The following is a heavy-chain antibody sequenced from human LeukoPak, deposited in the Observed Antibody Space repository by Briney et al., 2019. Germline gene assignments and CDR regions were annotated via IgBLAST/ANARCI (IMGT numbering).Heavy chain of an antibody. CDR1: GGSINSGSYY. Sequence: SETLSLTCTVSGGSINSGSYYWNWIRQPAGEGLEWIGRIYTSGSTNYNPSPKSRVTISVDTSKNQFSLKLSSVTAADTAVYYCARSSTTDANHYYYYYMDVWGRGTTVTVSS. D-gene: IGHD2-2*01. CDR2: IYTSGST. V-gene: IGHV4-61*02. J-gene: IGHJ6*03. CDR3: ARSSTTDANHYYYYYMDV.